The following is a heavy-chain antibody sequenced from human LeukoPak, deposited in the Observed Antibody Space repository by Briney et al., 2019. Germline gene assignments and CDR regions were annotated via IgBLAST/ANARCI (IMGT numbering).Heavy chain of an antibody. CDR3: ARRRDYGTGWYGFDY. D-gene: IGHD6-19*01. J-gene: IGHJ4*02. Sequence: SETLSLTCTVSGGSISSYYWSWIRQPAGKGLEWIGHIYTSGSTNYNPSLKSRVTMSIDTSKNQFSLKLSSVTAADTAVYYCARRRDYGTGWYGFDYWGQGTLVTVSS. CDR2: IYTSGST. CDR1: GGSISSYY. V-gene: IGHV4-4*07.